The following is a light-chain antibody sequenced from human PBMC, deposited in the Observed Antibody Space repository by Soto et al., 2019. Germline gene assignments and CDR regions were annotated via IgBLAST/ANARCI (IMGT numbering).Light chain of an antibody. V-gene: IGLV7-43*01. CDR3: LLYYGGAQPVV. CDR1: TGAVTSGHY. Sequence: QAVVTQEPSLTVSPGGTVTLTCASSTGAVTSGHYPNWFQQKPGQAPRALIYSTNKKHSWTPARVSGSLLGGKTALTLSGVQPEDEAEYYCLLYYGGAQPVVFGGGNKLTVL. CDR2: STN. J-gene: IGLJ2*01.